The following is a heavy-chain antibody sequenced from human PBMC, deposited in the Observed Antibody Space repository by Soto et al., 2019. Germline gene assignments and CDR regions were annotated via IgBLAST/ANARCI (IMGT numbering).Heavy chain of an antibody. Sequence: QVQLVDSGGGWVKPGGSLRLSCAASGFTFSDYSMSWIRQAPGKGLEWISYISTSGSRIYYAESVKGRFTISRDNTRNSLYLQMNSLRAEDTAMYYCARRREYYYGSGTYYSGNYFDYWGQGTLVTASS. CDR1: GFTFSDYS. D-gene: IGHD3-10*01. CDR2: ISTSGSRI. J-gene: IGHJ4*02. CDR3: ARRREYYYGSGTYYSGNYFDY. V-gene: IGHV3-11*01.